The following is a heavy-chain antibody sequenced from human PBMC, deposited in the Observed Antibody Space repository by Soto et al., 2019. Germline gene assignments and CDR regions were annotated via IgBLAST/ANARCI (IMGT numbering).Heavy chain of an antibody. CDR1: GGSFSGYY. Sequence: SETLSLTCAVYGGSFSGYYWSWIRQPPGKGLEWIGEINHSGNTNYNPSLRSRVSISVDTSKKHVSLQVNSVTGADTAVYYCARGSALGTFGLDVWGQGTTVTVS. J-gene: IGHJ6*02. V-gene: IGHV4-34*01. CDR2: INHSGNT. CDR3: ARGSALGTFGLDV.